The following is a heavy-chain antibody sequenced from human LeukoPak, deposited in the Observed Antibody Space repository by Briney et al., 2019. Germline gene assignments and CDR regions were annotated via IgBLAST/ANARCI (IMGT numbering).Heavy chain of an antibody. Sequence: SETLSLTCTVSGGSISSYYWSWIRQPPGKGLEWIGYIYYSGSTNYNPSLKSRVTISVDTSKNQFSLKLSSVTAADTAVYYCARGPLLLWFGELPNAFDIWGQGTMVTVSS. CDR1: GGSISSYY. D-gene: IGHD3-10*01. V-gene: IGHV4-59*01. CDR3: ARGPLLLWFGELPNAFDI. J-gene: IGHJ3*02. CDR2: IYYSGST.